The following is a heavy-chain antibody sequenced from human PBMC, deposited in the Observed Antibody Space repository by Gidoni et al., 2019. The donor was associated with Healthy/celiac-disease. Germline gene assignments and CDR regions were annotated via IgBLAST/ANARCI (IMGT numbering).Heavy chain of an antibody. CDR2: RSYDGSNK. D-gene: IGHD2-2*01. Sequence: QVQLVASGGGVVQPGRSLRLSCAASGFPLRSAGMHWVGQAPGKGLEWVAVRSYDGSNKYYADSVKGRFTISRDNSKKTLYLQMNSLRAEDTAVYYCAKDRCSSTSCQGYYFDYWGQGTLVTVSS. CDR1: GFPLRSAG. CDR3: AKDRCSSTSCQGYYFDY. V-gene: IGHV3-30*18. J-gene: IGHJ4*02.